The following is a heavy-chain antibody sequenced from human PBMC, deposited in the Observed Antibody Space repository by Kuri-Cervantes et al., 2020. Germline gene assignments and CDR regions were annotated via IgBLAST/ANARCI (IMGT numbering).Heavy chain of an antibody. V-gene: IGHV4-59*13. Sequence: ESLKISCTVSGGSISSYYWSWIRQPPGKGLEWIGYIYYSGSTNYNPSLKSRVTISVDTSKNQFSLKLSSVTAADTAVYYCARGAYYDILTGYYWPWLSWFDPWGQGTLVTVSS. CDR1: GGSISSYY. D-gene: IGHD3-9*01. J-gene: IGHJ5*02. CDR2: IYYSGST. CDR3: ARGAYYDILTGYYWPWLSWFDP.